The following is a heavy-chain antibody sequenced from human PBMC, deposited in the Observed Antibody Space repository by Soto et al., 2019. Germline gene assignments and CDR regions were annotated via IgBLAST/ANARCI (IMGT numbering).Heavy chain of an antibody. Sequence: VGSLRLSCAASGFTFSSYWMHWVRQAPGKGLVWVSRINSDGSSTSYADSVKGRFTISRDNAKNTLYLQMNSLRAEDTAVYYCASLSSSSSGVRDYWGQGTLVNVSS. CDR3: ASLSSSSSGVRDY. V-gene: IGHV3-74*01. CDR2: INSDGSST. J-gene: IGHJ4*02. CDR1: GFTFSSYW. D-gene: IGHD6-19*01.